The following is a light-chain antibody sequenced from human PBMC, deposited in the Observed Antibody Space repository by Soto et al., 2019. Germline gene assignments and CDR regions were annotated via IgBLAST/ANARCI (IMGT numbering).Light chain of an antibody. Sequence: QSVLTQPPSVSGAPGQRVTMSCTGSSSNIGAGYDVHWYQHQPGTAPKLLIYGGSSRPSGVPDRFSGSKSGTSASLAITGLQAEDEADYYCQSYDRSLSGTVFGTGTKVTVL. J-gene: IGLJ1*01. V-gene: IGLV1-40*01. CDR3: QSYDRSLSGTV. CDR1: SSNIGAGYD. CDR2: GGS.